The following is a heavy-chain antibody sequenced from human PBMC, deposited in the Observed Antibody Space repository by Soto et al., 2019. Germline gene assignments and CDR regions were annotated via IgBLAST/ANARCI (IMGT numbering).Heavy chain of an antibody. D-gene: IGHD6-13*01. J-gene: IGHJ6*02. CDR2: INHSGST. V-gene: IGHV4-34*01. CDR1: GGSFSGYY. CDR3: ARHPSSSSWIASSYYYGMDV. Sequence: SATLSLTCAVYGGSFSGYYWSWIRQPPGKGLEWIGEINHSGSTNYNPSLKSRVTISVDTSKNQFSLKLSSVTAADTAVYYCARHPSSSSWIASSYYYGMDVWGQGTTVTVSS.